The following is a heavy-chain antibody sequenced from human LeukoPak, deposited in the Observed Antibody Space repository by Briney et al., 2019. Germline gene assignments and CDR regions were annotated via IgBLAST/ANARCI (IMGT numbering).Heavy chain of an antibody. J-gene: IGHJ4*02. V-gene: IGHV4-34*01. Sequence: SETLYLTCAVYGGSFSDYYWSRIRQPPGKGLEWIGEINHSGSTNYNPSLKSRVTISVDTSKNQFSLKLSSVTAADTAVYYCARMTGGLIPYWGQGTLVTVSS. CDR1: GGSFSDYY. CDR3: ARMTGGLIPY. CDR2: INHSGST.